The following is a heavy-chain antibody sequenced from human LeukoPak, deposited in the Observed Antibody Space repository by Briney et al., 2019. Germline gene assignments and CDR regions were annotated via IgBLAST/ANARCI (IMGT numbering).Heavy chain of an antibody. V-gene: IGHV4-31*03. CDR2: IYYGGSA. D-gene: IGHD3-16*01. CDR3: ARYSRGLGVPFDY. J-gene: IGHJ4*02. Sequence: SSQTLSLTCTVSGGSISSADYSWSWIRQHPGKGLEWIGYIYYGGSASYNPSLRRRVTISMDTSKNQFSLMLSFVTAADTAVYYCARYSRGLGVPFDYWGQGALVTVSS. CDR1: GGSISSADYS.